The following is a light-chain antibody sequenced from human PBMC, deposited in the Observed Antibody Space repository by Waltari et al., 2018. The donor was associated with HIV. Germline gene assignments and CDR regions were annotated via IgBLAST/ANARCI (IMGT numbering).Light chain of an antibody. CDR1: QRISSY. J-gene: IGKJ4*01. CDR2: AAS. CDR3: QQSYSTPLT. Sequence: DIPMPQSPSSLSASVGDRVTITCRASQRISSYLDWYQQKPGKAPKLLIYAASSLQSGVLSRFSVSGSETDFTLTISSLQPEDFATYYCQQSYSTPLTFGGGTKVEIK. V-gene: IGKV1-39*01.